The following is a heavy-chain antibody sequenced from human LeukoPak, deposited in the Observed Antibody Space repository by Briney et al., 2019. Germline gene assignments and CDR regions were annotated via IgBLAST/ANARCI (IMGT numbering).Heavy chain of an antibody. D-gene: IGHD3-10*01. CDR2: ISAYNGNT. V-gene: IGHV1-18*01. CDR1: GYTFTSYG. J-gene: IGHJ4*02. CDR3: ARNYYGSGSYYVNLLFFDY. Sequence: ASVKVSCKASGYTFTSYGISWVRLAPGQGLEWMGWISAYNGNTNYAQKLQGRVTMTTDTSTSTAYMELRSLRSDDTAVYYCARNYYGSGSYYVNLLFFDYWGQGTLVTVSS.